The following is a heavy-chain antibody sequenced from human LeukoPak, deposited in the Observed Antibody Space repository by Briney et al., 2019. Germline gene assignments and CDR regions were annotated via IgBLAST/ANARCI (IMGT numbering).Heavy chain of an antibody. CDR2: ISAYNGNI. V-gene: IGHV1-18*01. Sequence: ASVKVSCKASGYTFTSYGISWVRPAPGQGLEWMGWISAYNGNINYAQKFQGRVSMTTDTSTSTAYMELRSLRSDDTAVYYCAREGRGYRYGYFYYYDMDVWGQGTTVTVSS. D-gene: IGHD5-18*01. J-gene: IGHJ6*02. CDR3: AREGRGYRYGYFYYYDMDV. CDR1: GYTFTSYG.